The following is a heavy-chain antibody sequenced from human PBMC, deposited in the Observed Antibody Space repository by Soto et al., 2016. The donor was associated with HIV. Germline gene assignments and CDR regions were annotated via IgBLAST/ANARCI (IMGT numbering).Heavy chain of an antibody. J-gene: IGHJ6*03. Sequence: EVQLVESGGGLVKPGRSLRLSCTASEFTFSDYTINWVRRAPGKGLEWISSISSDSAFINYADSVKGRFTISRDNGKSSLHLEMNSLRAEDSAVYYCARSGKTYQFDSSGFYSQKYYSYYYYMDVWGKGTTVTVS. CDR1: EFTFSDYT. CDR3: ARSGKTYQFDSSGFYSQKYYSYYYYMDV. V-gene: IGHV3-21*01. CDR2: ISSDSAFI. D-gene: IGHD3-22*01.